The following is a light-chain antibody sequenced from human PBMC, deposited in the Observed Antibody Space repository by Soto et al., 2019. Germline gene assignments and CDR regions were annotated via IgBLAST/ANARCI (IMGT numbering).Light chain of an antibody. CDR3: QQYYSCPWT. CDR2: AAS. Sequence: AIRMTQSPSSLSASTGDRVTITCRASQGISSYLAWYQQKPGKAPKLLIYAASTLQSGVPSRFSGGGSGTDFTLTISCLQSEDFATYYCQQYYSCPWTFGQGTKVEIK. CDR1: QGISSY. V-gene: IGKV1-8*01. J-gene: IGKJ1*01.